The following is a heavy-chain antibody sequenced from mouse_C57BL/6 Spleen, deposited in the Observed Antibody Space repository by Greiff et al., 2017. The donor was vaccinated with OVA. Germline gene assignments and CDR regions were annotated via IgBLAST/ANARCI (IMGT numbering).Heavy chain of an antibody. Sequence: DVQLQESGPVLVKPGASVKMSCKASGYTFTDYYMNWVKQSHGKSLEWIGVINPYNGGTSYNQKFKGKATLTVDKSSSTAYMELNSLTSEDSAVYYCARRGNYSSSSYWYFDVWGTGTTVTVSS. CDR2: INPYNGGT. CDR1: GYTFTDYY. CDR3: ARRGNYSSSSYWYFDV. J-gene: IGHJ1*03. D-gene: IGHD1-1*01. V-gene: IGHV1-19*01.